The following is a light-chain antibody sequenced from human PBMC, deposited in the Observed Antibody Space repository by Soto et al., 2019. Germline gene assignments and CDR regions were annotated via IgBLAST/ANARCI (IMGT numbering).Light chain of an antibody. V-gene: IGKV3-20*01. CDR1: QSVRSSY. Sequence: EIVLTQSPGTRSLSPGERATLSCRASQSVRSSYLAWYQQKPGQAPRLLIYGASSRATGIPDRFSGSGSGTDFILIISRLEPEDFAVYYCQQYGSSPRTFGQGTKLEIK. CDR3: QQYGSSPRT. CDR2: GAS. J-gene: IGKJ2*01.